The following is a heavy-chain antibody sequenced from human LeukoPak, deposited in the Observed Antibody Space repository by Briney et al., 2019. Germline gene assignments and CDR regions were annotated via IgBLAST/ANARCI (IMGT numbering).Heavy chain of an antibody. J-gene: IGHJ4*02. CDR2: IRYDGSNK. D-gene: IGHD6-13*01. Sequence: PGGSLRLSCAASGFTFSSYGMHWVRQAPGKGLEWVAFIRYDGSNKYYADSVKGRFTISRDNSKNTLYLQMNSLRAEDTAVYYCASSGIAAAGTSYWGQGTLVTVSS. CDR1: GFTFSSYG. V-gene: IGHV3-30*02. CDR3: ASSGIAAAGTSY.